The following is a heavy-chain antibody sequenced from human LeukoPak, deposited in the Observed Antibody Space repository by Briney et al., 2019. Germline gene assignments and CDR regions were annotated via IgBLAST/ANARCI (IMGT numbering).Heavy chain of an antibody. V-gene: IGHV3-21*01. CDR1: GFTFSDYS. CDR3: ARAHIQDYTIVGLVDH. J-gene: IGHJ5*02. CDR2: ISSRSTYA. D-gene: IGHD1-26*01. Sequence: GGSLRLSCAASGFTFSDYSMNWVRQAPGQGLEWVSSISSRSTYAYYADSVRGRFTISRDSAKNSLFLQMDSLRVEDSAVYYCARAHIQDYTIVGLVDHWGQGTLVTVSS.